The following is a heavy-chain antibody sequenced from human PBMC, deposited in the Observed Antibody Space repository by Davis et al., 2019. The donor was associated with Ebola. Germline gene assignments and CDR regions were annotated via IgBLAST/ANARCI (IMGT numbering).Heavy chain of an antibody. J-gene: IGHJ4*02. Sequence: PGGSLRLSCAASGFTFSSYAMSWVRQAPGKGLEWVSAISSSSSTIYYADSVKGRFTISRDNAKNSLYLQMNSLRDEDTAVYYCARDRPTYYDILTGSYYFDYWGQGTLVTVSS. CDR3: ARDRPTYYDILTGSYYFDY. V-gene: IGHV3-48*02. CDR2: ISSSSSTI. D-gene: IGHD3-9*01. CDR1: GFTFSSYA.